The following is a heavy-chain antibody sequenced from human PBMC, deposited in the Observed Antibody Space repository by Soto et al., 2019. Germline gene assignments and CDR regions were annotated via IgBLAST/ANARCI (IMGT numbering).Heavy chain of an antibody. CDR2: IWYDGSKI. V-gene: IGHV3-33*01. CDR1: RFTFSSYG. D-gene: IGHD6-13*01. CDR3: ARPLEQHQLGFGMDV. Sequence: QVQLVQSGGGVVQPGGSLRLSCAASRFTFSSYGMHWVRQAPGKGLEWVAVIWYDGSKIYYADSVKGRFTISRDNSKSTLYLQMNSLRAEDTAVYYCARPLEQHQLGFGMDVWGQGSPVTVSS. J-gene: IGHJ6*01.